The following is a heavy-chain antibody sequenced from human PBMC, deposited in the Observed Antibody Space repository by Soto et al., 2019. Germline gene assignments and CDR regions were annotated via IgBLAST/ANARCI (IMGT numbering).Heavy chain of an antibody. D-gene: IGHD3-16*01. CDR3: ARNGGPLGSYYYGMDV. J-gene: IGHJ6*02. Sequence: QVQLVQSGAEVKKPGSSVKVFCKASGGTFSSYAISWVRQAPGQGLEWMGGIIPIFGTANYAQKFQGRVTITADESTRTAYMELSSLRSEDTAVYYCARNGGPLGSYYYGMDVWGQGTTVTVSS. CDR2: IIPIFGTA. CDR1: GGTFSSYA. V-gene: IGHV1-69*12.